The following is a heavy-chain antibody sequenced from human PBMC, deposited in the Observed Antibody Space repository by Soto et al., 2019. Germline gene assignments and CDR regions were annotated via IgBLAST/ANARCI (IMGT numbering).Heavy chain of an antibody. Sequence: SVKVSCKASGGTFSSYAISWVRQAPGQGLEWMGGIIPIFGTANYAQKFQGRVTITADESTSTAYMELSSLRSEDTAVYYCARGAARLYGMDVWGQGTTVTVSS. CDR3: ARGAARLYGMDV. D-gene: IGHD6-25*01. CDR2: IIPIFGTA. J-gene: IGHJ6*02. V-gene: IGHV1-69*13. CDR1: GGTFSSYA.